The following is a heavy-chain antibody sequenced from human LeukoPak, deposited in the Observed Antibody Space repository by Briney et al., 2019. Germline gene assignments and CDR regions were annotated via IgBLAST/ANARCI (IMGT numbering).Heavy chain of an antibody. D-gene: IGHD1-26*01. J-gene: IGHJ4*02. V-gene: IGHV1-69*05. CDR1: GYTFTSYA. CDR3: ASSPGSYYELDYFDY. CDR2: IIPIFGTA. Sequence: SVKVSCKASGYTFTSYAISWVRQAPGQGLEWMGGIIPIFGTANYAQKFQGRVTITTDESTSTAYMELSSLRSEDTAVYYCASSPGSYYELDYFDYWGQGTLVTVSS.